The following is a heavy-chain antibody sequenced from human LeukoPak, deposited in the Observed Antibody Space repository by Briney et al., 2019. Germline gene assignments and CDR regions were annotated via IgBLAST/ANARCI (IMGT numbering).Heavy chain of an antibody. CDR1: GGSFSGYY. CDR3: ARGYCSGGSCYSFRWFDP. Sequence: SETLSLTCAVYGGSFSGYYWSWIRQPPGKGLEWIGEINHSGSTNYNPSLKSRVTISVDTSKNQFSLKLSSVTAADTAVCYCARGYCSGGSCYSFRWFDPWGQGTLVTVSS. CDR2: INHSGST. V-gene: IGHV4-34*01. D-gene: IGHD2-15*01. J-gene: IGHJ5*02.